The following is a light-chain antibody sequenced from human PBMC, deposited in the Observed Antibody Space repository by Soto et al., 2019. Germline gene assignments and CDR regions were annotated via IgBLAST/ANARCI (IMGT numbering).Light chain of an antibody. CDR3: QQYNNWLLAT. V-gene: IGKV3-15*01. CDR2: GAS. J-gene: IGKJ3*01. Sequence: EIVMTQSPATLSVSPGERATLSCRASQSVSSNLAWYQQKPGQAPRLLIYGASTRATGIPARFSGSGSGTEFTLTISSLQSEDFAVYYCQQYNNWLLATFGPGTKVYIK. CDR1: QSVSSN.